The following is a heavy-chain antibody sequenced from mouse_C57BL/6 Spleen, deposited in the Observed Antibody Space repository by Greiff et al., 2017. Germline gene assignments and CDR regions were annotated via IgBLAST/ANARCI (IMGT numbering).Heavy chain of an antibody. D-gene: IGHD1-1*01. V-gene: IGHV1-39*01. CDR1: GYSFTDSN. J-gene: IGHJ4*01. CDR3: ARPDDGSSPYYAMDY. Sequence: EVQLVESGPELVKPGASVKISCKASGYSFTDSNMNWVKQSNGKSLEWIGVINPNYGTTSYNQKFKGKATLTVDQSSSTAYMQLNSLTSEDSAVYYGARPDDGSSPYYAMDYWGQGTSVTVSS. CDR2: INPNYGTT.